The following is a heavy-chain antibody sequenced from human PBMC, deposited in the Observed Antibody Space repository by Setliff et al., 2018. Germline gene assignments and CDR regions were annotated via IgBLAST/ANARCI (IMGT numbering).Heavy chain of an antibody. V-gene: IGHV1-69*13. CDR2: IIPVFRTA. CDR1: GGTFRTDG. Sequence: SVKVSCKASGGTFRTDGFSWVRQAPGQGLEWMGRIIPVFRTANYAQKFRGRVTITADEVARTAYMELSTLRSEDTAVYYCARSYDSGFYHQRDAYDIWG. CDR3: ARSYDSGFYHQRDAYDI. J-gene: IGHJ3*02. D-gene: IGHD3-22*01.